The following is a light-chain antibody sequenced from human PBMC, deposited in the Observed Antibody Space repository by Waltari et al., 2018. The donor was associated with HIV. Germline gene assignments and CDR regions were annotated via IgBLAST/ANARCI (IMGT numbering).Light chain of an antibody. Sequence: QSALTQPASVSGSPGQSITISCTGSSSDLGRYKVVSWYQQHPGKVPKLMIFEVDSLPSGVSKRFSGSKSDNTASLTISGLQAEDEATYYCSSYARSSVLFGGGTKVTVL. V-gene: IGLV2-23*02. CDR1: SSDLGRYKV. J-gene: IGLJ2*01. CDR2: EVD. CDR3: SSYARSSVL.